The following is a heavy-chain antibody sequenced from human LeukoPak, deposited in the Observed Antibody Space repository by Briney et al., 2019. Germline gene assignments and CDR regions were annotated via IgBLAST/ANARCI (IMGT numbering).Heavy chain of an antibody. CDR1: GFSFIDYW. V-gene: IGHV3-66*01. CDR2: IYSGGST. D-gene: IGHD4-23*01. CDR3: ARDDYGGLDY. J-gene: IGHJ4*02. Sequence: GGSLRLSCAASGFSFIDYWMTWVRQAPGKGLEWVSIIYSGGSTFYADSVKGRFTISRDNAKNSLYLQMNSLRAEDTAVYYGARDDYGGLDYWGQGTLVTVSS.